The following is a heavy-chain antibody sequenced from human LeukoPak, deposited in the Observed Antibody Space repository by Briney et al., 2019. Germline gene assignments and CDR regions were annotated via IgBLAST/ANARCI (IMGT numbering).Heavy chain of an antibody. CDR2: FDPEDGET. V-gene: IGHV1-24*01. Sequence: ASVKVSCKVSGYTLTELSMHWVRQAPGKGLEWMGGFDPEDGETIYAQKFQGRVTMTEDTSTDTAYMELSSLRSEDTAVYYCATDPVRYCSSTSCYTIDYWGPGTLVTVSS. CDR1: GYTLTELS. CDR3: ATDPVRYCSSTSCYTIDY. D-gene: IGHD2-2*02. J-gene: IGHJ4*02.